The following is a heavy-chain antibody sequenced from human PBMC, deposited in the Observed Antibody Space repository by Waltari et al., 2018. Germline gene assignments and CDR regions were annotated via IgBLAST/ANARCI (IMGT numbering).Heavy chain of an antibody. V-gene: IGHV3-30*01. CDR3: AREIAVADNYYYGMDV. CDR2: ISYDGSNK. CDR1: GFPFSSYA. J-gene: IGHJ6*02. Sequence: QVQLVESGGGVVQPGRSLRLSCAASGFPFSSYAMHWVRQAPGKGLEWVAVISYDGSNKYYADSVKGRFTISRDNSKNTLYLQMNSLRAEDTAVYYCAREIAVADNYYYGMDVWGQGTTVTVSS. D-gene: IGHD6-19*01.